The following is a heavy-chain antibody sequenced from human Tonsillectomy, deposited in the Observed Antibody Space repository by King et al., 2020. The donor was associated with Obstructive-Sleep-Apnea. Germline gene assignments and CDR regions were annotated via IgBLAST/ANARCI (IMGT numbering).Heavy chain of an antibody. Sequence: VQLVESGEEVKKPGESRKISCKGSGYSFTHYWIGWVRQMPGKGLEWMGIIYPGASDTRYSPSFQGQVTISADRSISTAYLQWSSLKASDTAMYYCARHDRGYCGGGSCYGFDYWGQGALVTVSS. CDR1: GYSFTHYW. CDR2: IYPGASDT. CDR3: ARHDRGYCGGGSCYGFDY. V-gene: IGHV5-51*01. J-gene: IGHJ4*02. D-gene: IGHD2-15*01.